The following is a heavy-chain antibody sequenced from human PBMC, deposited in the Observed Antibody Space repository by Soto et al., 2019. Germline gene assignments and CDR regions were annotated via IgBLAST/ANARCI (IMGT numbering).Heavy chain of an antibody. CDR1: GYRFSNYW. CDR3: ARYDSAYYYTALDV. D-gene: IGHD3-3*01. V-gene: IGHV5-51*01. Sequence: PGESLKISCKGSGYRFSNYWIGWVRQMPGKGLEWIGIIYPGDSDTRYSPSFEGQVTMSADKSISTAYLQWSGLKASDTAMYYCARYDSAYYYTALDVWGQGTTVTVSS. CDR2: IYPGDSDT. J-gene: IGHJ6*02.